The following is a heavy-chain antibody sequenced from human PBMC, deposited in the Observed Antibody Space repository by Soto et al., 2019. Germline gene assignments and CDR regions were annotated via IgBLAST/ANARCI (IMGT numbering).Heavy chain of an antibody. J-gene: IGHJ6*02. V-gene: IGHV3-64D*08. D-gene: IGHD5-12*01. CDR3: VKDPVEMATIGGYYYYGMDV. CDR1: GFTFSSYA. Sequence: GGSLRLSCSASGFTFSSYAMHWVRQAPGKGLEYVSAISSNGGSTYYADSVKGRFTISRDNSKNTLYLQMSSLRAEDTAVYYCVKDPVEMATIGGYYYYGMDVWGQGTTVTVSS. CDR2: ISSNGGST.